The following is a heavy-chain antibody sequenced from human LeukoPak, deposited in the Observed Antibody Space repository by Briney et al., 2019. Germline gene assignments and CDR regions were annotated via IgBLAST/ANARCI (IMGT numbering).Heavy chain of an antibody. V-gene: IGHV1-46*01. CDR1: GYTFTSYY. Sequence: ASVKVSCKASGYTFTSYYMHWVRQAPGQGLEWMGIINPSGGGTSYAQKFQGRVTMTRDMSTSTDYMELSSLRSEDTAVYYCARDNSVEDTAWWLDPWGQGTLVTVSS. D-gene: IGHD4-23*01. CDR3: ARDNSVEDTAWWLDP. CDR2: INPSGGGT. J-gene: IGHJ5*02.